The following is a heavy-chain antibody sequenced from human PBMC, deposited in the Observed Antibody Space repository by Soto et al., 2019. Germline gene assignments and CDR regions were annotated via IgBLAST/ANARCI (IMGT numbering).Heavy chain of an antibody. CDR2: ISYDGSNK. CDR1: GFTFSSYG. D-gene: IGHD1-26*01. J-gene: IGHJ4*02. V-gene: IGHV3-30*18. CDR3: AKDARSGSYYFDY. Sequence: GGSLRLSCAASGFTFSSYGMHWVRQAPGKGLEWVAVISYDGSNKYYADSVKGRFTISRDNSKNTLYLQMNSLRAEDTAVYYCAKDARSGSYYFDYWGQGTLVTVSS.